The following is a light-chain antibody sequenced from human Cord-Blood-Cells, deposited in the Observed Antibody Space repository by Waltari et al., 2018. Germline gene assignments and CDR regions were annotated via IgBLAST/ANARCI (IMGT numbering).Light chain of an antibody. CDR1: QGISSY. Sequence: AIRMTQSPSSLPASTGDRVTITCRASQGISSYLAWCQQKPGKAPKLLIYAASTLQSGVPSRFSGSGSGTDFTLTISCLQSEDFATYYCQQYYSYPRTFGQGTKVEIK. CDR3: QQYYSYPRT. J-gene: IGKJ1*01. V-gene: IGKV1-8*01. CDR2: AAS.